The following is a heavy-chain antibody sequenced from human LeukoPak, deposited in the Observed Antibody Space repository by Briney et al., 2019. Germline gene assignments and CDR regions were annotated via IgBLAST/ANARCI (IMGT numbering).Heavy chain of an antibody. V-gene: IGHV3-23*01. D-gene: IGHD4-23*01. CDR2: ISGSGGST. CDR3: AKAYYGGNYYYMDV. CDR1: GFTFSSYA. J-gene: IGHJ6*03. Sequence: GGSLRLSCAASGFTFSSYAMSWVRQAPGKGLEWVSAISGSGGSTYYADSVKGRFTISRDNSKNTLYLQMNSLRAEDTAVYYCAKAYYGGNYYYMDVWGKGTTVTVSS.